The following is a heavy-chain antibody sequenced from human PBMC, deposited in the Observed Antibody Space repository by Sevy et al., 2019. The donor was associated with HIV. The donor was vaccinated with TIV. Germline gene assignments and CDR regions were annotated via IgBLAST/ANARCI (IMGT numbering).Heavy chain of an antibody. CDR1: GFTFSSYS. V-gene: IGHV3-48*02. D-gene: IGHD3-22*01. CDR2: ISSSSSTI. CDR3: ARDRYDSSGYRA. Sequence: GGPLRLSCAASGFTFSSYSMNWVRKAPGKGLGWVSYISSSSSTIYYADSVKGRFTISRDNAKNSLYLQMNSLRDEDTAVYYCARDRYDSSGYRAWGQGTMVTVSS. J-gene: IGHJ3*01.